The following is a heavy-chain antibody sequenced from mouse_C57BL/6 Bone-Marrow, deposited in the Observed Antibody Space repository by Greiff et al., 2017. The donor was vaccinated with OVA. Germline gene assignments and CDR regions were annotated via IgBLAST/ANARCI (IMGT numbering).Heavy chain of an antibody. J-gene: IGHJ1*03. CDR2: ISYSGST. CDR3: ARGPYGNCWYFDV. Sequence: EVQLQESGPGMVKPSQSLSLTCTVTGYSITSGYDWHWIRHFPGNKLEWMGYISYSGSTNYNPSLKSRISITHDTSKNHFFLKLNSVTTEDTATYYCARGPYGNCWYFDVWGTGTTVTVSS. D-gene: IGHD2-1*01. CDR1: GYSITSGYD. V-gene: IGHV3-1*01.